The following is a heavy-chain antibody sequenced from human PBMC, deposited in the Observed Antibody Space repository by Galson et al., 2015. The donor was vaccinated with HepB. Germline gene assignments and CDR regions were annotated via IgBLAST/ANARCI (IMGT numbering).Heavy chain of an antibody. J-gene: IGHJ4*02. CDR3: ARGNSGGHSHVDY. V-gene: IGHV3-53*01. D-gene: IGHD2-21*01. CDR1: GFTVSTNH. CDR2: IYSGGDT. Sequence: SLRLSCAASGFTVSTNHMTWVRQAPGKGLEWVSIIYSGGDTYYADSVKGRFTISRDNSKNTVYLEMNNLRAEDTAVFYCARGNSGGHSHVDYWGQGTLVTVSS.